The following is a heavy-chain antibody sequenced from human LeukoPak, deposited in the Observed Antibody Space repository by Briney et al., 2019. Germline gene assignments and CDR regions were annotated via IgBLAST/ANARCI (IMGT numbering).Heavy chain of an antibody. J-gene: IGHJ4*02. D-gene: IGHD3-22*01. CDR2: IIPIFGTA. Sequence: SVKVSCKASGGTFSSYAISWVRQAPGQGLEWMGRIIPIFGTANYAQKFQGRVTITTDESTSPAYMELSSLRSEDTAVYYCARGYDSSGYYYDLAYWGQGTLVTVSS. CDR1: GGTFSSYA. V-gene: IGHV1-69*05. CDR3: ARGYDSSGYYYDLAY.